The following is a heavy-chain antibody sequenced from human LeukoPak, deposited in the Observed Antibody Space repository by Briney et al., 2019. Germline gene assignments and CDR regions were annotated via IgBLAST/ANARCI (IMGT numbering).Heavy chain of an antibody. CDR2: ISGGGGST. CDR1: GFTFSSYA. CDR3: AKDRGYSYGCFDY. J-gene: IGHJ4*02. D-gene: IGHD5-18*01. V-gene: IGHV3-23*01. Sequence: GGSLRLSCAASGFTFSSYAVTWVRQAPGKGLEWVSGISGGGGSTYYADSVKGRFTIFRDNSKNTLYLQMSSLRAEDTAVYYCAKDRGYSYGCFDYWGQGTLVTVSS.